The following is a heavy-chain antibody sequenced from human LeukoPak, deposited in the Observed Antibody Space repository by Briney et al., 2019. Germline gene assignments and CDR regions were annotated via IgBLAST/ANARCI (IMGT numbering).Heavy chain of an antibody. V-gene: IGHV4-59*08. CDR1: GGSLSRYY. D-gene: IGHD1-26*01. CDR2: IYSTGST. Sequence: PSETLSLTCTVSGGSLSRYYWSWIRQPPGKGLEWIGYIYSTGSTNSNPSLKSRVTISIDTSRNQFSLSLTSVTAADTAVYYCARHESAVGVLFYWGQGTLVTVSS. CDR3: ARHESAVGVLFY. J-gene: IGHJ4*02.